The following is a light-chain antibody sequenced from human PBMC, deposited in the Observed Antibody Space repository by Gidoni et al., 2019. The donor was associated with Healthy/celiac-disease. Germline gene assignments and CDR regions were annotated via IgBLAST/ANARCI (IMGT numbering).Light chain of an antibody. V-gene: IGKV3-11*01. CDR1: QSVISY. J-gene: IGKJ4*01. CDR2: YTS. Sequence: SPSLSPGERAAPSRSAAQSVISYWAWYQQKPGQAPRLLIYYTSNSAAGVPARFSGSGSGTEFTLTIISLEPEDFAVYYCRQRCNWPVTFGGGTKVEIK. CDR3: RQRCNWPVT.